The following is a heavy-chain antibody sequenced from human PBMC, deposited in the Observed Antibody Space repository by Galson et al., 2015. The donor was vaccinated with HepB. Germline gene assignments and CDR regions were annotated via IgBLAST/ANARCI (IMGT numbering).Heavy chain of an antibody. CDR1: GGSFTGYY. J-gene: IGHJ3*02. CDR3: ARYFDWPNAFEI. D-gene: IGHD3-9*01. V-gene: IGHV4-34*01. Sequence: ETLSLTCDVYGGSFTGYYWGWIRQPPGKGLEWIGEINHSGNTKYNPSIKSRVTISLDTSKNQFSLKLTSVVAADMAVYYCARYFDWPNAFEIWGQGTMVTVSS. CDR2: INHSGNT.